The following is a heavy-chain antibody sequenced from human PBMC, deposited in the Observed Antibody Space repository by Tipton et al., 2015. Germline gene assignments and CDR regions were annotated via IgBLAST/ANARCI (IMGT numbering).Heavy chain of an antibody. CDR1: GYSISSGYY. D-gene: IGHD3-16*01. CDR3: ARDWFGRFFGY. V-gene: IGHV4-38-2*02. CDR2: ISHSGNT. Sequence: TLSLTCDVSGYSISSGYYWSWIRQPPGKGLEWIGSISHSGNTYYNPSLKSRVTMSRDTSKNQFSLKLTSVTAADTAVYYCARDWFGRFFGYWGQGTLVNVSS. J-gene: IGHJ4*02.